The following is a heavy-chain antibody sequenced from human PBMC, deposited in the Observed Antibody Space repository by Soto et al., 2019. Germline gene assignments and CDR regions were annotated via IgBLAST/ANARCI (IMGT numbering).Heavy chain of an antibody. Sequence: PWGPLRLSCPASGFTFDDYAMHWVRQAPGKGLEWVSGISWNSGSIGYADSVKGRFTISRDNAKNSLYLQMNSLRAEDTALYYCAKGPAAATPYYYYYYYMDVWGKGTKV. J-gene: IGHJ6*03. D-gene: IGHD2-15*01. V-gene: IGHV3-9*01. CDR1: GFTFDDYA. CDR3: AKGPAAATPYYYYYYYMDV. CDR2: ISWNSGSI.